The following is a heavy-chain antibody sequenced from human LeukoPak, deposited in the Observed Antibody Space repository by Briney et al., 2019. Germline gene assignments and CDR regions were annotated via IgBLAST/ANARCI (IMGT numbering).Heavy chain of an antibody. CDR2: ISGSGGER. Sequence: GGTLRLSCAASGFTFSSYGMSWVRQAPGKGLQWVSGISGSGGERYYTESVKGRFTISRDNSKNTLYLQMNSLRAEDTAVYYCATYRQVLLPFESWGQGTLVTVSS. V-gene: IGHV3-23*01. J-gene: IGHJ4*02. CDR1: GFTFSSYG. D-gene: IGHD2-8*02. CDR3: ATYRQVLLPFES.